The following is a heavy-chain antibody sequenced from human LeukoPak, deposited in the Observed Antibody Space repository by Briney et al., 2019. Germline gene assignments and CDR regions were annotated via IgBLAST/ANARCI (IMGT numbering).Heavy chain of an antibody. Sequence: GALVKVSCKASGGTFSSYAIGWVRQAPGQGLEWMGGIIPIFGTANYAQKFQGRVTITTDESTSTAYMELSSLRSEDTAVYYCASPVPGSYYEYYYYYMDVWGKGTTVTVSS. D-gene: IGHD1-26*01. CDR3: ASPVPGSYYEYYYYYMDV. J-gene: IGHJ6*03. V-gene: IGHV1-69*05. CDR2: IIPIFGTA. CDR1: GGTFSSYA.